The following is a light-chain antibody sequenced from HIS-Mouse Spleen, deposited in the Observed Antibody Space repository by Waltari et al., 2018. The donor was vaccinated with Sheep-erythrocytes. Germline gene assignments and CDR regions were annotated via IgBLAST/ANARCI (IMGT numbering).Light chain of an antibody. CDR3: CSYAGSYNHV. CDR1: SSDVGGYNY. CDR2: GFS. V-gene: IGLV2-11*01. J-gene: IGLJ1*01. Sequence: QSALTQPRSVSRSPGQSVTISCTGTSSDVGGYNYVSWYQQHPGKAPKRMIYGFSKRPSGVPDRCSGSKSGNTASLTISGLQAEDEADYYCCSYAGSYNHVFATGTKVTVL.